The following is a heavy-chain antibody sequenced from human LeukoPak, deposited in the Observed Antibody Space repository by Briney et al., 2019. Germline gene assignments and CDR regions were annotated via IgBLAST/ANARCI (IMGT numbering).Heavy chain of an antibody. CDR2: IKLDGSEK. D-gene: IGHD3-22*01. J-gene: IGHJ4*02. Sequence: GGSLRLSCVASGFTFGKYWMSWVRQAPGKGLEWVANIKLDGSEKNYVDSVKGRFTISRDNSKNTLYLQMNSLRAEDTAVYYCAKGMLLYYDSSGYEDYWGQGTLVTVSS. V-gene: IGHV3-7*03. CDR1: GFTFGKYW. CDR3: AKGMLLYYDSSGYEDY.